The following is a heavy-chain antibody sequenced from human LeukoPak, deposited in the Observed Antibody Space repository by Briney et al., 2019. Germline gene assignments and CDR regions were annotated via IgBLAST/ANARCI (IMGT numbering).Heavy chain of an antibody. CDR1: GYTFTSYY. CDR2: INPSGGST. D-gene: IGHD4-17*01. V-gene: IGHV1-46*01. CDR3: ARVNYGDFHFDY. J-gene: IGHJ4*02. Sequence: APVKVSCKASGYTFTSYYMHWVRQAPGQGLEWMGIINPSGGSTSYAQKFQGRVTMTRDTSTSTVYMELSSLRSEDTAVYYYARVNYGDFHFDYWGQGTLVTVSS.